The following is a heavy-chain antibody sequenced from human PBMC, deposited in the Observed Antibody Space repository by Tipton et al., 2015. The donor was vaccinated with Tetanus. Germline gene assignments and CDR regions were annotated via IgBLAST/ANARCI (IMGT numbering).Heavy chain of an antibody. CDR3: ARGGSNWPWSLQP. J-gene: IGHJ1*01. D-gene: IGHD4-11*01. V-gene: IGHV4-59*01. CDR2: IYYTGSA. Sequence: PGLVKPSETLSPMCNVSGDSISSYYWSWIRQSPGKGLEWIGQIYYTGSANYNPSLKSRVTMSGDTSKNQFSLKLTSVTAADTAVYYCARGGSNWPWSLQPWGQGTLVTVSA. CDR1: GDSISSYY.